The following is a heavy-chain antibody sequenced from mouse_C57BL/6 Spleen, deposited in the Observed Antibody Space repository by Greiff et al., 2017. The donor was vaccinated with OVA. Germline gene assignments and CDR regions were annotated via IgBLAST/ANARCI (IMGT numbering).Heavy chain of an antibody. CDR2: ISDGGSYT. J-gene: IGHJ1*03. V-gene: IGHV5-4*01. CDR3: AREDWDYRYFDV. D-gene: IGHD4-1*01. CDR1: GFTFSSYA. Sequence: VKLVESGGGLVKPGGSLKLSCAASGFTFSSYAMSWVRQTPEKRLEWVATISDGGSYTYYPDNVKGRFTISRDNAKNNLYLQMSHLKSEDTAMYYCAREDWDYRYFDVWGTGTTVTVSS.